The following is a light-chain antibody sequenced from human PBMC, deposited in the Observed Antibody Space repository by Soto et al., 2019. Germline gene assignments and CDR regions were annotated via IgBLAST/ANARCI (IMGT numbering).Light chain of an antibody. CDR3: ASHTTSDTRV. CDR1: SGDVGAYDY. J-gene: IGLJ1*01. V-gene: IGLV2-14*01. Sequence: QSVLTQPASVSGSPGQSIAISCTGTSGDVGAYDYVSWYQHHPDKAPKLMIYEVSNRPSGVSDRFSGSKSVYTATLTISGLQAEDEADYYCASHTTSDTRVFGTGSMVTV. CDR2: EVS.